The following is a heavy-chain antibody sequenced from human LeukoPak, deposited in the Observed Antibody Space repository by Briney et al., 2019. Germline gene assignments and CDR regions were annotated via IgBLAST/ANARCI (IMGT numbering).Heavy chain of an antibody. CDR1: GGSISSNDW. CDR3: ATRTTYGNPL. J-gene: IGHJ4*02. Sequence: PSQTLSLTCTVSGGSISSNDWWTWVRQPPGKGLEWIGEISRGGSLNYKPSLKSRVTISLDNSENQLSLTLNSVTAADTAVYYCATRTTYGNPLWGQGTLVTVSS. V-gene: IGHV4-4*02. CDR2: ISRGGSL. D-gene: IGHD4-11*01.